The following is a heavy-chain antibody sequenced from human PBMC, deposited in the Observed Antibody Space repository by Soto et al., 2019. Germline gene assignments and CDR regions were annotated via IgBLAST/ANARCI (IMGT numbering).Heavy chain of an antibody. V-gene: IGHV1-69*02. CDR2: IIPILGIA. CDR1: GGTFSSYT. J-gene: IGHJ3*02. Sequence: SVKVSCKASGGTFSSYTISWVRQAPGQGLEWMGRIIPILGIANYAQKFQGRVTITADKSTSTAYMELSSLRSEDTAVYYCAAYSSPDAFDIWGQGTMVTVSS. D-gene: IGHD6-13*01. CDR3: AAYSSPDAFDI.